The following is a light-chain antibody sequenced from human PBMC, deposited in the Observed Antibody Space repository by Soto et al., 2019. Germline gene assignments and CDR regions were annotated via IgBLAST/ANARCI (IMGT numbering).Light chain of an antibody. CDR3: AAWDDNLNGPL. V-gene: IGLV1-44*01. CDR2: SDD. Sequence: QSVLTQPPSLSGTPGQRGTISCSGSNSNIGRYSVNWYQHFPGPAPKILIYSDDERPSGVPDRFSGSKSGTSASLAISGLQSEDEAEYYCAAWDDNLNGPLFGGGTKLTVL. J-gene: IGLJ3*02. CDR1: NSNIGRYS.